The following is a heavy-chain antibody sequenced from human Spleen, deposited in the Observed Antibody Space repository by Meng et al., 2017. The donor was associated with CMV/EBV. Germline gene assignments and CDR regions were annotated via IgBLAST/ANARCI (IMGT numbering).Heavy chain of an antibody. J-gene: IGHJ4*02. V-gene: IGHV3-43*01. D-gene: IGHD6-6*01. CDR2: ISWDGVST. Sequence: GGSLRLSCAASGFTFDDYAMYWVRQAPGKGLEWVSLISWDGVSTYYADSVKGRFTISRDNSKNSLYLQMNSLRTEDTALYYCAKDGRGSSGAYYFDYWGQGTLVTVSS. CDR3: AKDGRGSSGAYYFDY. CDR1: GFTFDDYA.